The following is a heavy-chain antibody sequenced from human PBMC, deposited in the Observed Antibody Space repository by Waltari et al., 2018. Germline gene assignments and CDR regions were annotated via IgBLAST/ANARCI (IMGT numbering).Heavy chain of an antibody. CDR2: IYYSGST. CDR3: APLPRRVAVAGDYYYYGMDV. CDR1: GGSISSSSYY. D-gene: IGHD6-19*01. J-gene: IGHJ6*02. Sequence: QLQLQESGPGLVKPSETLSLTCTVSGGSISSSSYYWGWIRQPPGTGLEWIGSIYYSGSTYYNPSLKSRVTISVDTSKNQFSLKLSSVTAADTAVYYCAPLPRRVAVAGDYYYYGMDVWGQGTTVTVSS. V-gene: IGHV4-39*01.